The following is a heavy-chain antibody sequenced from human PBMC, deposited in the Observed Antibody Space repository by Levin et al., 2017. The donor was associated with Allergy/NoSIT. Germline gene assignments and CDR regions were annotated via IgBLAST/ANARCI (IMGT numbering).Heavy chain of an antibody. CDR1: GFTFSSYA. CDR2: ISGSGGST. V-gene: IGHV3-23*01. J-gene: IGHJ5*02. Sequence: GESLKISCAASGFTFSSYAMSWVRQAPGKGLEWVSAISGSGGSTYYADSVKGRFTISRDNSKNTLYLQMNSLRAEDTAVYYCAKDSWNDEFDPWGQGTLVTVSS. D-gene: IGHD1-1*01. CDR3: AKDSWNDEFDP.